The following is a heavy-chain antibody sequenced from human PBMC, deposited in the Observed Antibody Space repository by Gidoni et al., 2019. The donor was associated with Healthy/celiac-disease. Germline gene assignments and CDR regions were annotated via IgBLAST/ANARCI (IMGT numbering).Heavy chain of an antibody. CDR3: AKVVSIAAPRYYYGMDV. CDR2: ISGSGGST. V-gene: IGHV3-23*01. J-gene: IGHJ6*02. Sequence: EVQLLESGGGLVQPGGSLRLSCAASGFTFSSYAMSWVRQAPGKGLEWVSAISGSGGSTYYADSVKGRFTISRDNSKNTLYLQMNSLRAEDTAVYYCAKVVSIAAPRYYYGMDVWGQGTTVTVSS. CDR1: GFTFSSYA. D-gene: IGHD6-13*01.